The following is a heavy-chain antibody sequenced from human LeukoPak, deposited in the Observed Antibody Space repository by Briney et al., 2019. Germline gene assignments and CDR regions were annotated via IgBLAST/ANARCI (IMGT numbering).Heavy chain of an antibody. J-gene: IGHJ4*02. D-gene: IGHD1-26*01. CDR2: IIPIFGTA. CDR3: ARREGATKSFDY. V-gene: IGHV1-69*13. Sequence: ASVKVSCKASGGTFSSYAISWVRQAPGQGLEWMGGIIPIFGTANYARKFQGRVTITADESTSTAYMELSSLRSEDTAVYYCARREGATKSFDYWGQGTLVTVSS. CDR1: GGTFSSYA.